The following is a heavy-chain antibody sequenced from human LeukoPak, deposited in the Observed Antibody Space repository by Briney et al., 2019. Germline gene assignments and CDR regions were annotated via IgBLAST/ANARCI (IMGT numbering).Heavy chain of an antibody. CDR2: INHSGSA. Sequence: PSETLSLTCAVYGGSFSGYYWSWIRQPPGKGLEWIGEINHSGSANYNPSLKSRVTISVDTSKNQFSLKLSSVTAADTAVYYCARGFNGYDFWSGYSGYDYWGQGTLVTVSS. D-gene: IGHD3-3*01. CDR1: GGSFSGYY. J-gene: IGHJ4*02. CDR3: ARGFNGYDFWSGYSGYDY. V-gene: IGHV4-34*01.